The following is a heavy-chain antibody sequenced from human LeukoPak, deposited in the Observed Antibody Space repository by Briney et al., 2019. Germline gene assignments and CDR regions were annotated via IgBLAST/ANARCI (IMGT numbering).Heavy chain of an antibody. J-gene: IGHJ4*02. V-gene: IGHV3-30-3*01. CDR3: ARDCCGEWYYFDS. CDR2: ISSDGSNK. Sequence: GGSLRLSCAASGFIFSRYTIHWVRQAPGKGLEWEAVISSDGSNKHYADSVKGRFTISRDNSKNTLYLQMNSLRVEDTAVYYCARDCCGEWYYFDSWGQGTLVTVSS. CDR1: GFIFSRYT. D-gene: IGHD3-10*01.